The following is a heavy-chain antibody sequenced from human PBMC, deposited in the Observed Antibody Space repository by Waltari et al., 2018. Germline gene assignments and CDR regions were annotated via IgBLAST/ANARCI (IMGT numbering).Heavy chain of an antibody. CDR3: AKVCCSGSAGHYFDC. Sequence: QVQLVQSGGDVAQPGTSLRLSCAGSGFSFGTYGRPWVRQAPGKGLELVAVIRSDGNEKYYADSVKGRFTISKDNSKNTLYLQMNSLRAEDTAMYYCAKVCCSGSAGHYFDCWGQGTQVTVSS. V-gene: IGHV3-30*02. J-gene: IGHJ4*02. CDR1: GFSFGTYG. CDR2: IRSDGNEK. D-gene: IGHD3-10*02.